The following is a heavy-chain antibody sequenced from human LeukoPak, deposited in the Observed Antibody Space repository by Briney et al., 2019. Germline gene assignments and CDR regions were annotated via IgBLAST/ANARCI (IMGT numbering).Heavy chain of an antibody. J-gene: IGHJ3*02. CDR2: IGIPGDT. D-gene: IGHD2-8*02. V-gene: IGHV3-13*01. Sequence: GGSLRLSCSASGFSFSTYDMPWVRQGTGRGLEWVSGIGIPGDTYYQGSVKGRFTISRENAKNSLYPQMNSLRAGDTAVYYCARAARFLHSTGAHAFDIWGQGTMVTVSS. CDR1: GFSFSTYD. CDR3: ARAARFLHSTGAHAFDI.